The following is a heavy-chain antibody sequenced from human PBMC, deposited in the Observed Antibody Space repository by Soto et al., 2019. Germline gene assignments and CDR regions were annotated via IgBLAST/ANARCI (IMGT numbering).Heavy chain of an antibody. CDR1: GYTFTSYY. Sequence: QVQLVQSGAEVKKPEASVRVSCKASGYTFTSYYMHWVRQAPGQGLEWMGIIDPSGGGTSYAQKFQGRLTMTRDTSTSTVYMELSSLRSEDTAVYYCARDRVDCSGGNCWRSVEDTWGQGTLVTVSS. V-gene: IGHV1-46*01. CDR3: ARDRVDCSGGNCWRSVEDT. CDR2: IDPSGGGT. J-gene: IGHJ5*02. D-gene: IGHD2-15*01.